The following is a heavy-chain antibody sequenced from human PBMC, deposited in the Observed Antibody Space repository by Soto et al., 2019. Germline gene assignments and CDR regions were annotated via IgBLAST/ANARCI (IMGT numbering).Heavy chain of an antibody. V-gene: IGHV1-8*01. CDR2: MNPNSGNT. D-gene: IGHD6-13*01. J-gene: IGHJ4*02. Sequence: QVQLVQSGAEVKKPGASVKVSCKASGHTFTSYDINWVRQATGHGLEWMGWMNPNSGNTGYAQNLQGRVTMTRNTSTSTAYMELSSLSSDDTAVYYCARGRSTSWFSDYWGLGTLVTVSS. CDR3: ARGRSTSWFSDY. CDR1: GHTFTSYD.